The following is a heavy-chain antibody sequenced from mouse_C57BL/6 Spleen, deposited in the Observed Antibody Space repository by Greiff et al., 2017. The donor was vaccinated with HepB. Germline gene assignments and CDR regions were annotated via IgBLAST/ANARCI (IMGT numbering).Heavy chain of an antibody. J-gene: IGHJ2*01. D-gene: IGHD1-1*01. CDR2: IYPGSGST. CDR3: ARKGHYYGSSYFDY. CDR1: GYTFTSYW. V-gene: IGHV1-55*01. Sequence: QVQLKQPGAELVKPGASVKMSCKASGYTFTSYWITWVKQRPGQGLEWIGDIYPGSGSTNYNEKFKSKATLTVDTSSSTAYMQLSSLTSEDSAVYYCARKGHYYGSSYFDYWGQGTTLTVSS.